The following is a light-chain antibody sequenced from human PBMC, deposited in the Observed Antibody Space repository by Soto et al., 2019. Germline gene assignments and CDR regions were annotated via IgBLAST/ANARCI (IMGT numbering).Light chain of an antibody. J-gene: IGLJ2*01. CDR1: SSDVGGYNF. Sequence: QSALTQPASVSGSPGQSITISCTGTSSDVGGYNFVSWYQQHPGKAPKLMIYVVSNRPSGVSYRFSGSKSGNTASLTISGLQAEDEADYYCSSFTSSVTLVFGGGTKLTVL. CDR3: SSFTSSVTLV. V-gene: IGLV2-14*01. CDR2: VVS.